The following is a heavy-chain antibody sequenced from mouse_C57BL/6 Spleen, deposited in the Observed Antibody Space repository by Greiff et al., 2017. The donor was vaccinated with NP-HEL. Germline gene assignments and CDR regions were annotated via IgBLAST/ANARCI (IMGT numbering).Heavy chain of an antibody. V-gene: IGHV1-19*01. CDR3: ARSRDGYYDY. CDR2: INPYNGGT. J-gene: IGHJ3*01. Sequence: VQLKESGPVLVKPGASVKMSCKASGYTFTDYYMNWVKQSHGKSLEWIGVINPYNGGTSYNQKFKGKATLTVDKSSSTAYMELNSLTSEDSAVYYCARSRDGYYDYWGQGTLVTVSA. D-gene: IGHD2-3*01. CDR1: GYTFTDYY.